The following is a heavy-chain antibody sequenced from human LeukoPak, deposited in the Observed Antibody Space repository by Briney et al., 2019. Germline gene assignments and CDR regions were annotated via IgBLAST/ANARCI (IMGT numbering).Heavy chain of an antibody. J-gene: IGHJ4*02. CDR1: GYPFSGSD. CDR2: VSHEGSSK. D-gene: IGHD6-19*01. Sequence: GGSLRLSCAASGYPFSGSDIHWVRQAPGKGLEWVPFVSHEGSSKFYAESVKGRFGISRDNSKSTTYLQMNGLRPDDTAVYYCAKTTGGWPRFFDHWGQGTLVAVSS. CDR3: AKTTGGWPRFFDH. V-gene: IGHV3-30*18.